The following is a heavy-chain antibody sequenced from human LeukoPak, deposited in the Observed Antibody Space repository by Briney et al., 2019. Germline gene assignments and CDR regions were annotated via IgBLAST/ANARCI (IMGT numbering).Heavy chain of an antibody. CDR2: IIPIFGIA. D-gene: IGHD3-22*01. CDR3: ARNYYDTPPDY. Sequence: ASVKSSCKASGGTFSSYAISWVRHAPGQGLEWMGRIIPIFGIANCAQKFQGGGTITADKSTSTAYMELSSLRSEDTAVYYCARNYYDTPPDYWGQGTLVTVSS. CDR1: GGTFSSYA. J-gene: IGHJ4*02. V-gene: IGHV1-69*04.